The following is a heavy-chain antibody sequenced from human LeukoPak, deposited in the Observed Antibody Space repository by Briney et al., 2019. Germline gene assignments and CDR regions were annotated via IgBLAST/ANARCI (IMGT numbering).Heavy chain of an antibody. V-gene: IGHV4-4*07. J-gene: IGHJ4*02. D-gene: IGHD1-26*01. CDR3: ARTSITAATFFDY. Sequence: SETLSLTCTVSGGSINNYYWSWVRPPARKGLEWIGRVYSSRNTHYNPSLQSRVTLSVDTSENQFSLKLSSVTAADTAVYYCARTSITAATFFDYWGQGTLVTVSS. CDR1: GGSINNYY. CDR2: VYSSRNT.